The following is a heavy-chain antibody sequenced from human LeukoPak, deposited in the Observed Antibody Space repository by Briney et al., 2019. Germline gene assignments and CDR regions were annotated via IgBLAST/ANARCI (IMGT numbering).Heavy chain of an antibody. J-gene: IGHJ6*04. CDR2: ISSSGSTI. Sequence: GGSLRLSCAASGFTFSSYTMNWVRQAPGKGLEWVSYISSSGSTIYYADSVKGRFTISRDNAKNSLYLQMDSLRAEDTAVYYCAELGITMIGGVWGKGTTVTISS. CDR1: GFTFSSYT. V-gene: IGHV3-48*04. CDR3: AELGITMIGGV. D-gene: IGHD3-10*02.